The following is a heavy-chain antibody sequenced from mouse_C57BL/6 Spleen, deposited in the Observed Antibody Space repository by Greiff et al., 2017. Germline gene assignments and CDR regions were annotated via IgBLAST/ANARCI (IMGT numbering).Heavy chain of an antibody. CDR3: ARDRYTGAMGG. CDR1: GFTFSDYY. J-gene: IGHJ4*01. Sequence: EVKLVESEGGLVQPGSSMKLSCTASGFTFSDYYMAWVRQGPVQGLEWVANINYVGSSTYYLDSLKSRFILSGDNAKNILYLQMSRLTSEDTATYYGARDRYTGAMGGWGQGTSVTVAS. D-gene: IGHD1-1*02. V-gene: IGHV5-16*01. CDR2: INYVGSST.